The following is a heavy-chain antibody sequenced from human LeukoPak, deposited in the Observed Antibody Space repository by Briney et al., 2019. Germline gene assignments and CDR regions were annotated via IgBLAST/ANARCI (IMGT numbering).Heavy chain of an antibody. Sequence: PSETLSLTCTVSGDSINSLDLWSWVRQPPGKGLEWIGYIYYSGSTNYNPSLKSRVTISVDTSKNQFSLKLSSVTAADTAVYYCARVASFSGGLDPWGQGTLVTVSS. D-gene: IGHD3-10*01. J-gene: IGHJ5*02. CDR3: ARVASFSGGLDP. CDR1: GDSINSLDL. CDR2: IYYSGST. V-gene: IGHV4-59*11.